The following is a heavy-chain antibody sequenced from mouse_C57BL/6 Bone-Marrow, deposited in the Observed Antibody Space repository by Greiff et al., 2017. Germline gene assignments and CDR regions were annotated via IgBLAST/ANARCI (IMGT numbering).Heavy chain of an antibody. CDR1: GFNIKDDY. V-gene: IGHV14-4*01. J-gene: IGHJ1*03. CDR2: IDPENGDT. Sequence: EVQLKESGAELVRPGASVKLSCTASGFNIKDDYMHWVKQRPEQGLEWIGWIDPENGDTEYASKFQGKATITADTSSNTAYLQRIRLTSEDTAVYYCRGYSNYEDWYFDVWGTGTTVTVSS. D-gene: IGHD2-5*01. CDR3: RGYSNYEDWYFDV.